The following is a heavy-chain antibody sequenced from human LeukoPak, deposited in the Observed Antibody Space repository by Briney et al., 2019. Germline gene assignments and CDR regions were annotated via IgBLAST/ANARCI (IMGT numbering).Heavy chain of an antibody. CDR2: IYSSGSS. J-gene: IGHJ4*02. CDR3: ARDRDSGSGTSPY. D-gene: IGHD3-10*01. Sequence: SETLSLTCTVSGGSITSGGYHWSWIRQRPGKGLEWIGYIYSSGSSYYNPSLKSRVTISVDTSKNQFSLKLSSVTAEDTAVYYCARDRDSGSGTSPYWGQGTLVTVSS. V-gene: IGHV4-31*03. CDR1: GGSITSGGYH.